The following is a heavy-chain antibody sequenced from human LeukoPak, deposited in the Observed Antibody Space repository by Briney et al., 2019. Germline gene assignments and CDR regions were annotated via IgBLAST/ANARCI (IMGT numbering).Heavy chain of an antibody. D-gene: IGHD3-10*01. Sequence: PGGSLRLSCAASGFSFSSNEMHWVRQAPGKGLVWVSRISIDGGDTVYADSVKGRFTVSRDNAKDTLYLQMNSLRVEDTAVYYCARGPYYAAGSFDYWGQGTLVTVSS. CDR3: ARGPYYAAGSFDY. J-gene: IGHJ4*02. CDR2: ISIDGGDT. V-gene: IGHV3-74*01. CDR1: GFSFSSNE.